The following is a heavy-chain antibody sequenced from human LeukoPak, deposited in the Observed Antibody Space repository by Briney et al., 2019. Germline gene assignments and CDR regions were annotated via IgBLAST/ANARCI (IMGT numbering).Heavy chain of an antibody. D-gene: IGHD3-22*01. J-gene: IGHJ3*02. CDR2: ISSSGSTI. CDR1: GFTFSSYE. V-gene: IGHV3-48*03. Sequence: GGSLRLSCAASGFTFSSYEMNWVRQAPGKGLEWVSYISSSGSTIYYADSVKGRFTISRDNAKNSLCLQMNSLRAEDTAVYYCARETYYYDSYAFDIWGQGTMVTVSS. CDR3: ARETYYYDSYAFDI.